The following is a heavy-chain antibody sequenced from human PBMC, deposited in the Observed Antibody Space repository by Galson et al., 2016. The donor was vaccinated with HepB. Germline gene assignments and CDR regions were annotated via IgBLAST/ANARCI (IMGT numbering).Heavy chain of an antibody. V-gene: IGHV1-46*01. Sequence: SVKVSCKASGYTFTSYYMHWVRQAPGQGLEWMGIINPSGGSTSYAQKFQGRVTMTRDTSTSTVYMELSSLRSEDTAVYYCAKDGVAVAVLQGGAFDIWGQGTMVTVSS. J-gene: IGHJ3*02. D-gene: IGHD6-19*01. CDR3: AKDGVAVAVLQGGAFDI. CDR2: INPSGGST. CDR1: GYTFTSYY.